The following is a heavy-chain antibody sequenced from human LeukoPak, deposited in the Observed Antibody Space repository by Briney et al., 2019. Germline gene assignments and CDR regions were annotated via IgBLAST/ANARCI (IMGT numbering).Heavy chain of an antibody. CDR3: AKDHVRFLEWLLFGQFDY. V-gene: IGHV3-23*01. D-gene: IGHD3-3*01. J-gene: IGHJ4*02. CDR2: ISWNSGST. CDR1: GFTFDDYA. Sequence: GGSLRLSCAASGFTFDDYAMHWARQAPGKGLEWVSGISWNSGSTYYADSVKGRFTISRDNSKNTLYLQMNSLRAEDTAVYYCAKDHVRFLEWLLFGQFDYWGQGTLVTVSS.